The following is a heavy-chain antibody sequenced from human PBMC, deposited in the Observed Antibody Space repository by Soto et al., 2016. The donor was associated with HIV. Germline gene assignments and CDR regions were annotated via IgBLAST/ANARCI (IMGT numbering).Heavy chain of an antibody. CDR3: ARDLFLGSTRTGDLYGYWYFDL. J-gene: IGHJ2*01. V-gene: IGHV4-31*03. CDR1: GGSISSGTYY. Sequence: QVQLQESGPGLVKPSQTLSLTCTVSGGSISSGTYYWSWIRQHPEKGLEWIGYIFDSGSTYYNPSLKSRVTISVDTSKNQFSLKLSSVTAAGTAVYYCARDLFLGSTRTGDLYGYWYFDLWGRGTLVTVSS. D-gene: IGHD7-27*01. CDR2: IFDSGST.